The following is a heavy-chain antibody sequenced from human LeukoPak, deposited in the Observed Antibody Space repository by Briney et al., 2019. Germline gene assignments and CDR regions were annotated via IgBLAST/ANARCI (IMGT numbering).Heavy chain of an antibody. CDR3: ARDWGSSYGYDAFDI. CDR2: INPNSGGT. J-gene: IGHJ3*02. Sequence: GASVKVSCKASGYTFTGYYMHWVRQAPGQGLEWMGWINPNSGGTNYAQKFQGRVTMTRDTSISTAYMELSRLRSDDTAVYYCARDWGSSYGYDAFDIWGQGTMVTVSS. CDR1: GYTFTGYY. D-gene: IGHD7-27*01. V-gene: IGHV1-2*02.